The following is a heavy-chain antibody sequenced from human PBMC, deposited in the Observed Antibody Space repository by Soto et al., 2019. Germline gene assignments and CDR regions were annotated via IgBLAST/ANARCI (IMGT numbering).Heavy chain of an antibody. CDR1: GGTFSTYV. J-gene: IGHJ6*02. Sequence: QVPLVQSGAEVKKPGSSVNVSCKASGGTFSTYVISWVRQAPGQGLEWMGGINPIFGTTNYARNFQGRVTLTADESTSTAYMELSSLRSEDTAVYYCARSAKMGSFEFYDYYGMDVWGQGTTVTVSS. CDR3: ARSAKMGSFEFYDYYGMDV. CDR2: INPIFGTT. V-gene: IGHV1-69*01. D-gene: IGHD1-26*01.